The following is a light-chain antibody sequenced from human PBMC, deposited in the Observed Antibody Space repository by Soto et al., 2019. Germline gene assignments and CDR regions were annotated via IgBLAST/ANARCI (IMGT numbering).Light chain of an antibody. J-gene: IGLJ1*01. CDR3: NSYTTSNTRQIV. CDR1: SSDVGGYNY. CDR2: DVS. Sequence: SALTQPAYVCRSPGQSITISCTGTSSDVGGYNYVSWYQHHPGKAPKLIIYDVSNRPSGVSIRFSGSKSDNTASLTISGLQPEDEADYHCNSYTTSNTRQIVFGTGTKVTVL. V-gene: IGLV2-14*03.